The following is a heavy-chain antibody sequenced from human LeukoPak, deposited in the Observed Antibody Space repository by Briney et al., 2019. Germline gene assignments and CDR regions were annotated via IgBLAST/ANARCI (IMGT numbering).Heavy chain of an antibody. CDR1: GFTFSDYY. Sequence: KPGGSLRLSCAASGFTFSDYYMSWIRQAPGKGLEWVSDISSSSTYTNYADSVKGRFTISRDNAKNSLYLQMNSLRVEDTAVYYCARVYSGYGYIDYWGQGTLVTVSS. J-gene: IGHJ4*02. CDR3: ARVYSGYGYIDY. D-gene: IGHD5-12*01. CDR2: ISSSSTYT. V-gene: IGHV3-11*06.